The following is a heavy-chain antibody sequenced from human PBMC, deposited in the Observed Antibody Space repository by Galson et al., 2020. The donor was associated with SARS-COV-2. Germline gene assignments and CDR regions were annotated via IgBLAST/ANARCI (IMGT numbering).Heavy chain of an antibody. J-gene: IGHJ4*02. CDR3: ARGRTEVTMIVVVFTSSSINFDY. CDR1: GGSFSGYI. CDR2: INHSGGT. D-gene: IGHD3-22*01. V-gene: IGHV4-34*01. Sequence: PLSLTCAVYGGSFSGYIWSWIRQPPGKGLEWIGEINHSGGTNYNPSLKSRVTISADTSKNQFSLKLSSVTAADTAVYYCARGRTEVTMIVVVFTSSSINFDYWGQGSPVTVSS.